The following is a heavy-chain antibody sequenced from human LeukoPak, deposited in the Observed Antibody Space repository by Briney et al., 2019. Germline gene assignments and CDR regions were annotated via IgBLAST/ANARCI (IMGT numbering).Heavy chain of an antibody. CDR2: IWCDGSQQ. CDR1: GFTFSSYG. D-gene: IGHD4-17*01. V-gene: IGHV3-33*08. J-gene: IGHJ4*02. CDR3: VREAGSDYLFDS. Sequence: GGSLRLSCAASGFTFSSYGMHWVRQAPGKGLAWVAVIWCDGSQQYYADSVKGRFTISRDNSKNIVFLQMNSLRVEDTGIYYCVREAGSDYLFDSWGKGTLVTVSS.